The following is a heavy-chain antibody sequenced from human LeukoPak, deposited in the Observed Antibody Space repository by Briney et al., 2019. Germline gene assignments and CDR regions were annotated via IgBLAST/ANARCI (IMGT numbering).Heavy chain of an antibody. CDR1: GYTFTSYG. CDR2: ISTYTGNT. CDR3: ARERNNWFDP. V-gene: IGHV1-18*01. J-gene: IGHJ5*02. Sequence: ASVKVSCKASGYTFTSYGLSWVRQAPGQGLEWMGWISTYTGNTNYAQNLQGRVTMTTDTSTSTAYMELRSRRSDDTAVYYCARERNNWFDPWGQGTLVTVSS.